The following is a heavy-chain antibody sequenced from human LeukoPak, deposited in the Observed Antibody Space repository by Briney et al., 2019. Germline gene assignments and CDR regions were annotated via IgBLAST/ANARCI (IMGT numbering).Heavy chain of an antibody. CDR1: GGSISSYY. Sequence: SETLSLTCTVSGGSISSYYWSRIRQPPGKGLEWIGYIYYSGSTNYNPSLKSRVTISVDTSKNQFSLKLSSVTAADTAVYYCARLNPLRLGELSPNFDYWGQGTLVTVSS. J-gene: IGHJ4*02. V-gene: IGHV4-59*01. CDR3: ARLNPLRLGELSPNFDY. D-gene: IGHD3-16*02. CDR2: IYYSGST.